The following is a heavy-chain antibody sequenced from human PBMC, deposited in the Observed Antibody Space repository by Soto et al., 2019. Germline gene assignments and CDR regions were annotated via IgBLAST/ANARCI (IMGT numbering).Heavy chain of an antibody. CDR1: GFTFNSYV. V-gene: IGHV3-23*01. CDR3: TQNGRSGGSERNLFGP. Sequence: EVQLLESGGGLVQPGGSLRLSCAASGFTFNSYVMSWVRQAPGKGLEWVSGISGSGSDTYYADSVKGRFTISRDNSKNKLYLQMNSLRAENTALYYCTQNGRSGGSERNLFGPWGQGHLVTVAS. D-gene: IGHD2-15*01. J-gene: IGHJ5*02. CDR2: ISGSGSDT.